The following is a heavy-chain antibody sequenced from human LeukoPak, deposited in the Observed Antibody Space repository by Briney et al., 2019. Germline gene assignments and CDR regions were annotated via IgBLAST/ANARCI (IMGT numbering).Heavy chain of an antibody. V-gene: IGHV4-4*07. CDR1: GGSISSYY. CDR3: ARDIQSSNSYGSS. J-gene: IGHJ4*02. CDR2: ICTSGST. D-gene: IGHD5-18*01. Sequence: SETLSLTCTVSGGSISSYYWSWIRQPAGKGLEWIGRICTSGSTNYNPSLKSRVTMSVDTSKNQSSLKLSSVTAADTAVYYCARDIQSSNSYGSSWGQGTLVTVSS.